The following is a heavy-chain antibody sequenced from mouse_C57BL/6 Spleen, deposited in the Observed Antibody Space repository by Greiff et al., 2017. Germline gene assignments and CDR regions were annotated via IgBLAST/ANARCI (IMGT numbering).Heavy chain of an antibody. Sequence: QVQLQQPGAELVIPGASVKLSCKASGYTFTSYWMHWVKQRPGQGLEWIGEIDPSDSYTNYNQKFKGKSTLTVDKSSSTAYKQLSSLTSEDSAVYYCARRIYYYEGFDYWGPGTTLTVSS. CDR2: IDPSDSYT. CDR1: GYTFTSYW. D-gene: IGHD1-1*01. J-gene: IGHJ2*01. CDR3: ARRIYYYEGFDY. V-gene: IGHV1-69*01.